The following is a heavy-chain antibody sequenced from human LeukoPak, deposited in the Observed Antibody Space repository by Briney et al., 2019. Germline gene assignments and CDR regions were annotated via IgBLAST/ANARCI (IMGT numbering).Heavy chain of an antibody. CDR3: ARRGLYGSSPFDP. CDR1: GGSISSSTYF. D-gene: IGHD2-2*01. J-gene: IGHJ5*02. V-gene: IGHV4-39*01. CDR2: IYYSGTT. Sequence: SETLSLTCTVSGGSISSSTYFWGWIRQPPGKGLEWLGIIYYSGTTYYNPSLKSRVTISVDTSKNQFSLKLSSVTAADTAVYYCARRGLYGSSPFDPWGQGTLVTVS.